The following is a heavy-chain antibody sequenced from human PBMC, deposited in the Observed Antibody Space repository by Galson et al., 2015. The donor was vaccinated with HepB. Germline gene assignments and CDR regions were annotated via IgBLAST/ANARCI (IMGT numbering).Heavy chain of an antibody. CDR2: IIPIFGTA. Sequence: SVKVSCKASGGTFSSYAISWVRQAPGQGLEWMGGIIPIFGTANYAQKFQGRVTITADESTSTAYMELSSLRSEDTAVYYCASTTEVVPAATQYGLSGYYYGMDVWGQGTTVTVSS. V-gene: IGHV1-69*13. D-gene: IGHD2-2*01. CDR1: GGTFSSYA. J-gene: IGHJ6*02. CDR3: ASTTEVVPAATQYGLSGYYYGMDV.